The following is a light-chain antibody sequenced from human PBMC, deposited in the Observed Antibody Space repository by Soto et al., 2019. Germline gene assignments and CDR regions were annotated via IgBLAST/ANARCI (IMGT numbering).Light chain of an antibody. CDR1: RSDIGGYIY. Sequence: QAVVTQPASVSASPGQSITISCTGTRSDIGGYIYVSWYQHHPGKAPRLMIYEVSSRPSGVSNRFSGSKSGNTASLTISGLQAEDEAQYYCSSYSSANTVIFGGGTKLTVL. J-gene: IGLJ2*01. CDR2: EVS. V-gene: IGLV2-14*01. CDR3: SSYSSANTVI.